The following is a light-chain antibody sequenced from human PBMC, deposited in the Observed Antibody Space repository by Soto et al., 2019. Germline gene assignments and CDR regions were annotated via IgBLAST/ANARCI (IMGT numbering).Light chain of an antibody. CDR3: MQATQFPWT. V-gene: IGKV2-24*01. J-gene: IGKJ1*01. CDR2: PLS. CDR1: QSLVYCDGNSY. Sequence: EMVMSQTLISSRVPLGQPACLPFRPSQSLVYCDGNSYLSGRQLRRGPPPRLLLYPLSTLLSGVPDRFSGSGAGTDFTLKISRVEAEDVRVYYCMQATQFPWTFGQGTKVDIK.